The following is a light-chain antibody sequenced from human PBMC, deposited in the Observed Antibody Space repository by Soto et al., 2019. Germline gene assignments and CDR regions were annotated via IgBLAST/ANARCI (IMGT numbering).Light chain of an antibody. CDR3: QHFGSSRWT. CDR1: QSVSSNY. Sequence: PGEIATLSCRASQSVSSNYLAWYQQKPGQAPRLLIYGASSRATGIPDRISGSGSGTDFTLSISRLEPEDFALYYCQHFGSSRWTFGQGTKVDI. V-gene: IGKV3-20*01. J-gene: IGKJ1*01. CDR2: GAS.